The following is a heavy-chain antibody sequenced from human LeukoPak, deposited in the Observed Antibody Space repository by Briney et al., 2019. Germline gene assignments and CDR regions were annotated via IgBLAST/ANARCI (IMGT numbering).Heavy chain of an antibody. D-gene: IGHD4-17*01. Sequence: GGSLRLSCAASGFTFSHYSMNMNWVRQAPGKGLEWVSSISSSSNYIYYADSVKGRFTISRDNAKNSLYLQMNSLRAEDTAVYYCTRGMTTVTTWFDPWGQGTLVTVSS. CDR3: TRGMTTVTTWFDP. J-gene: IGHJ5*02. V-gene: IGHV3-21*01. CDR2: ISSSSNYI. CDR1: GFTFSHYS.